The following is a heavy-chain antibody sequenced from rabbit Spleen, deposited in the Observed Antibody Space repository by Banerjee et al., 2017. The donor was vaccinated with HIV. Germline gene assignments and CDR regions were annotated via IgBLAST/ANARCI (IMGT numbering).Heavy chain of an antibody. CDR1: GFSFSDKAV. D-gene: IGHD3-1*01. V-gene: IGHV1S45*01. J-gene: IGHJ4*01. CDR2: INAVTGRA. CDR3: ARDLPGAIGWNFNL. Sequence: QEQLVESGGGLVQPEGSLQLSCTASGFSFSDKAVMCWVRQAPGKGLEWIACINAVTGRAVYASWAKGQFTISKTSSPTVTLQMTSLTAADTATYFCARDLPGAIGWNFNLWGPGTLVTVS.